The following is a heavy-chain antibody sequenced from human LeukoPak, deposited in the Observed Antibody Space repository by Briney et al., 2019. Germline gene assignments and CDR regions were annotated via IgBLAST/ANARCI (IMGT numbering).Heavy chain of an antibody. CDR2: IYYSGST. CDR1: GVSISSSSYY. V-gene: IGHV4-39*01. CDR3: ARPHSSSWYFDY. Sequence: PSETLSLTCTVSGVSISSSSYYWGWIRQPPGKGLEWIGSIYYSGSTYYNPSLKSRVTISVDTSKNQFSLKLSSVTAADTAVYYCARPHSSSWYFDYWGQGTLVTVSS. J-gene: IGHJ4*02. D-gene: IGHD6-13*01.